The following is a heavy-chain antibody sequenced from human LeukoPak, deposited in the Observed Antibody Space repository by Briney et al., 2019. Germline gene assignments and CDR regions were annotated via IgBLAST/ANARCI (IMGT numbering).Heavy chain of an antibody. D-gene: IGHD4-17*01. CDR3: VKDGHSVTIFDY. J-gene: IGHJ4*02. CDR2: ISFDGRNK. Sequence: AGGSLRLSCAASGFTFGSYGMHWVRQAPGKGLGWVAVISFDGRNKYFGDSVKGRFSISRDNSKNTLSLQMNSLRPEDTAVYYCVKDGHSVTIFDYWGRGTLVTVSS. V-gene: IGHV3-30*18. CDR1: GFTFGSYG.